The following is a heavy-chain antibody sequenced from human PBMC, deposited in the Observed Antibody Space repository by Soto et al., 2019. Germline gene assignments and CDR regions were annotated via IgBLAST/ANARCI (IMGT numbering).Heavy chain of an antibody. CDR3: ARGLPMGPHYYYYYMDV. D-gene: IGHD3-16*01. CDR2: ISAYNGNT. J-gene: IGHJ6*03. Sequence: GASVKVSCKASGYTFTSYGISWVRQAPGQGLEWMGWISAYNGNTNYAQKLQGRVTMTTDTSTSTAYMELRSLRSDDTAVYYCARGLPMGPHYYYYYMDVWAKRTTVTVSS. V-gene: IGHV1-18*01. CDR1: GYTFTSYG.